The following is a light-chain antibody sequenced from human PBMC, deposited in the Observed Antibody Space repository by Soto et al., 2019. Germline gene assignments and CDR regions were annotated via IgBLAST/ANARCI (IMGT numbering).Light chain of an antibody. J-gene: IGKJ4*01. CDR1: QSVSNK. CDR2: GAS. V-gene: IGKV3-15*01. Sequence: EIVMTQSPATLSVSPGERATLSCRASQSVSNKLAWYQQKPGQAPRLLVSGASTRATGIPARFSGSGSGTEFTLTISSLQSEDFAVYYCQQYNNWPLTFGGGTKVQIK. CDR3: QQYNNWPLT.